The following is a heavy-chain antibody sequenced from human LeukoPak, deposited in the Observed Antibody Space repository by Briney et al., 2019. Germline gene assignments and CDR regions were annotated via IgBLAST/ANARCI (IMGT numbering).Heavy chain of an antibody. J-gene: IGHJ4*02. V-gene: IGHV4-39*07. D-gene: IGHD1-26*01. CDR3: ARSGSYTIVKNY. CDR1: GGSISSSSYY. Sequence: TLSETLSLTCTVSGGSISSSSYYWGWIRQPPGRGLVWIGTMYSTGSTYHNPSLNKQVTIPVDTSKNQYSLKRNSVTAADTAVYYCARSGSYTIVKNYWGQGTLVTVSS. CDR2: MYSTGST.